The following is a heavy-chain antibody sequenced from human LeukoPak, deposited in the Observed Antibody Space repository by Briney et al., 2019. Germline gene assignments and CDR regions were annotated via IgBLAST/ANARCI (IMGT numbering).Heavy chain of an antibody. CDR3: ARQALWFFDH. CDR2: ISYGGST. D-gene: IGHD2-21*01. CDR1: GGFIHSNSNY. V-gene: IGHV4-39*01. J-gene: IGHJ4*02. Sequence: PSETLSLTCTVSGGFIHSNSNYGAWIRQPPGRGLEWIGSISYGGSTYYSPSLESRVTISVDTSKNQFSLRLSSVTAADTAVYYCARQALWFFDHWGQGTLVTVSS.